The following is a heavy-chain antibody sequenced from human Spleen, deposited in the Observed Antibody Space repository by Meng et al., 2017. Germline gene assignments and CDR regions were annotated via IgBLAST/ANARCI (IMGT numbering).Heavy chain of an antibody. CDR1: TYTFSGFG. Sequence: ASVKVSFKAPTYTFSGFGITWVRQAPGQGLEWIGWISASNGKTNYAPKFQGRVTMTTDTSTSTAYMELNSLRSDDTAVYYCARETGSGWSYFDYWGQGTLVTVSS. CDR3: ARETGSGWSYFDY. J-gene: IGHJ4*02. CDR2: ISASNGKT. V-gene: IGHV1-18*01. D-gene: IGHD6-19*01.